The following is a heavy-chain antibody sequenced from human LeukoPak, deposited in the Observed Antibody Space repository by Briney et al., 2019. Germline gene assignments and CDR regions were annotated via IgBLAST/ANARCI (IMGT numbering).Heavy chain of an antibody. D-gene: IGHD3-22*01. CDR3: AREYYDKSGYPHDF. Sequence: GGSPRLSCTASGFIFSGFWMGWVRQAPGKGPEWVADIKQDGSKKYYLESVKGRFTISRDNAKNSLYLQLNSLRVEDTAVYFCAREYYDKSGYPHDFWGQGTLVTVSS. V-gene: IGHV3-7*01. CDR1: GFIFSGFW. CDR2: IKQDGSKK. J-gene: IGHJ4*02.